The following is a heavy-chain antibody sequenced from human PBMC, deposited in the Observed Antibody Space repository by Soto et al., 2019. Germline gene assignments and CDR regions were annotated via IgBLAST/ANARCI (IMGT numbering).Heavy chain of an antibody. CDR1: GFTFSSYW. CDR2: IKQDGSEK. V-gene: IGHV3-7*01. J-gene: IGHJ2*01. Sequence: GGSLRLSCAASGFTFSSYWMSWVRQAPGKGLEWVANIKQDGSEKYYVDSVKGRFTISRDNAKNSLYLQMNSLRAEDPAVYYCARAPVAAASYWYFELWGRGAVVTVSS. CDR3: ARAPVAAASYWYFEL. D-gene: IGHD2-2*01.